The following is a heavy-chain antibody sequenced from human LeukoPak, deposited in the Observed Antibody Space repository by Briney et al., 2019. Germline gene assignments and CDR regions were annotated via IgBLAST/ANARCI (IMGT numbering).Heavy chain of an antibody. CDR3: ARGIDGELLHTFDY. J-gene: IGHJ4*02. D-gene: IGHD3-10*01. Sequence: PGGSLRLSCAASGFTFSDYYMSWIRQAPGKGLEWISYISGSSGHTNYADSVKGRFTISRDNAKNSLYLQMNSLRAEDTAVYCCARGIDGELLHTFDYWGQGTLVTVSS. CDR1: GFTFSDYY. V-gene: IGHV3-11*05. CDR2: ISGSSGHT.